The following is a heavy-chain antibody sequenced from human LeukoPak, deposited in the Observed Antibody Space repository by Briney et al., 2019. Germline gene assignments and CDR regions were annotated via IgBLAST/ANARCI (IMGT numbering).Heavy chain of an antibody. CDR3: ARGVWSSRNAFDL. Sequence: GGSPRLSCAASGFTFRNSWMSWVRQTPGKGLELVANIKPDGGEKHYVDSVKGRFTISRDNARNSLDLQMSSLTAEDTAVYYCARGVWSSRNAFDLWGQGTMVTVSS. D-gene: IGHD2-21*01. CDR1: GFTFRNSW. CDR2: IKPDGGEK. J-gene: IGHJ3*01. V-gene: IGHV3-7*01.